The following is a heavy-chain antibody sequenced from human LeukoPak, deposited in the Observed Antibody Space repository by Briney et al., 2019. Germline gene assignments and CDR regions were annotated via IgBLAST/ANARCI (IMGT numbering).Heavy chain of an antibody. V-gene: IGHV1-2*02. CDR2: INPNSGGT. J-gene: IGHJ4*02. Sequence: ASVKVSCKASGYTFTGYYMHWVRQAPGQGLEWMGWINPNSGGTNYAQKFQGRVTMTRDTSISTAYMELSRLRSDDTAVYYCARDGGMTTVVYFDYWGQGTLVTVSS. D-gene: IGHD4-23*01. CDR3: ARDGGMTTVVYFDY. CDR1: GYTFTGYY.